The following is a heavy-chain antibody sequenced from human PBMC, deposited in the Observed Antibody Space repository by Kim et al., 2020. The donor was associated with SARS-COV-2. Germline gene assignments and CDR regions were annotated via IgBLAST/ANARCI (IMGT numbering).Heavy chain of an antibody. CDR2: IYYSGST. CDR3: ARPHYPLLRDYYYYGMDV. J-gene: IGHJ6*02. Sequence: SETLSLTCTASGGSISSSSYYWGWIRQPPGKGLEWIGSIYYSGSTYYNPSLKSRVTISVDTSKNQFSLKLSSVTAADTAVYYCARPHYPLLRDYYYYGMDVWGQGTTVTVSS. V-gene: IGHV4-39*01. CDR1: GGSISSSSYY. D-gene: IGHD2-15*01.